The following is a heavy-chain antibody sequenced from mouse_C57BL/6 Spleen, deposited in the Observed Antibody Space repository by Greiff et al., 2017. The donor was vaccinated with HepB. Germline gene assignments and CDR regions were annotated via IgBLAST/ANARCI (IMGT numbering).Heavy chain of an antibody. CDR3: ARSDTTVYYFDY. V-gene: IGHV1-64*01. CDR2: IHPNSGST. Sequence: QVQLKQPGAELVKPGASVKLSCKASGYTFTSYWMHWVKQRPGQGLEWIGMIHPNSGSTNYNEKFKSKATLTVDKSSSTAYMQLSSLTSEDSAVYYCARSDTTVYYFDYWGQGTTLTVSS. D-gene: IGHD1-1*01. CDR1: GYTFTSYW. J-gene: IGHJ2*01.